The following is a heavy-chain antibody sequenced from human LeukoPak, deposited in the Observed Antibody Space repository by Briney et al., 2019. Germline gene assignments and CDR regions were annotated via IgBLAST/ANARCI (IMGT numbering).Heavy chain of an antibody. CDR1: GFTFSDYY. CDR2: ISSSGSTI. V-gene: IGHV3-11*01. CDR3: VRESGDYGSADMAGFYYYMDV. J-gene: IGHJ6*03. Sequence: GGSLRLSCAASGFTFSDYYMSWIRQAPGKGLEWVSYISSSGSTIYYADSVKGRFTISRDNAKNTLFLQMNSLRADDTSIYYCVRESGDYGSADMAGFYYYMDVWAKGTTVTVSS. D-gene: IGHD3-10*01.